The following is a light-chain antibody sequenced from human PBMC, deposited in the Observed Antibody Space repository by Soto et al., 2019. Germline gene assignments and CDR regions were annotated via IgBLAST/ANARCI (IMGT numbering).Light chain of an antibody. CDR1: QTVGGN. J-gene: IGKJ5*01. Sequence: EIRLTKSRNNRSGSPRAGATLSCRASQTVGGNLAWYQQKPGQAPRLLIYGASTRASDTPARFSGSGSVAEFALTISSLQSEDFAVYWCQQYNNWPLTFGPGKPL. CDR2: GAS. V-gene: IGKV3D-15*01. CDR3: QQYNNWPLT.